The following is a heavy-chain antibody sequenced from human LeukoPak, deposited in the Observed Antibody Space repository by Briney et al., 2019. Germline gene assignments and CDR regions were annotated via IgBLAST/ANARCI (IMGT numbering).Heavy chain of an antibody. CDR3: ARVEYCSSTSCPWDY. V-gene: IGHV3-21*01. Sequence: GGSLRLSCAASGFTFSSYSMNWVRQAPGKGLEWVSSISSSSSYIYYADSVKGRFTISRDNAKNSLYLQMNSLRAEDTAVYYCARVEYCSSTSCPWDYWGQGTLVTVS. CDR1: GFTFSSYS. D-gene: IGHD2-2*01. CDR2: ISSSSSYI. J-gene: IGHJ4*02.